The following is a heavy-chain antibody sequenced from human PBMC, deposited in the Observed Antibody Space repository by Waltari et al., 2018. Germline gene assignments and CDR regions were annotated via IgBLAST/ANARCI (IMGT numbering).Heavy chain of an antibody. Sequence: QVQLQESGPGLVKPSQTLSLTCTVPGGSVNGGCYYCSWIRQPPGKGLEWIGYIYYSGSTYYNPSRKSRVTISVDTSKNQFSLKLSSVTAADTAVYYCASRYYYDSSGYYSSDYWGQGTLVTVSS. D-gene: IGHD3-22*01. CDR3: ASRYYYDSSGYYSSDY. J-gene: IGHJ4*02. CDR2: IYYSGST. CDR1: GGSVNGGCYY. V-gene: IGHV4-31*03.